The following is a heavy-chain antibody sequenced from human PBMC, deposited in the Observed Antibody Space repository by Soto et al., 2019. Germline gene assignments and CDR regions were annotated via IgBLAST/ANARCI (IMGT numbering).Heavy chain of an antibody. CDR2: VYVSDSET. D-gene: IGHD5-12*01. CDR3: ARRGTLSGRDAFDV. Sequence: GESLKISCRGSGYYSSSYWIAWVRQMSGKGLEWVGSVYVSDSETKYSPSFQGQVTISADRYTNTAYLYWSSLKASDTAMYYCARRGTLSGRDAFDVWGEGTMVTVSS. CDR1: GYYSSSYW. J-gene: IGHJ3*01. V-gene: IGHV5-51*01.